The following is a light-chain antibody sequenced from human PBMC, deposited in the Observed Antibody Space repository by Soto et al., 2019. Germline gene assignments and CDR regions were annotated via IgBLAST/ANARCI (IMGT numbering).Light chain of an antibody. CDR2: GAS. V-gene: IGKV3-15*01. CDR1: QSVSSD. J-gene: IGKJ2*01. CDR3: QQYNNWPHT. Sequence: EIVMTQSPATLSVSPGERASLSCRASQSVSSDLAWYLQKPGQAPSLLVYGASTRATGMPARFSGGGSGTEFTLTISSLQSEDFAVYYCQQYNNWPHTFGQGTKLEIK.